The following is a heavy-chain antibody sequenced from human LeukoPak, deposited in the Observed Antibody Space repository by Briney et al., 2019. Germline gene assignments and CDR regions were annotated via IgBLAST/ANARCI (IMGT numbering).Heavy chain of an antibody. CDR1: GYTFTIYD. CDR2: MNPNSGNT. D-gene: IGHD3-22*01. J-gene: IGHJ4*02. CDR3: ARGTYYYDSSGYYMFDY. V-gene: IGHV1-8*01. Sequence: ASVNVSCKASGYTFTIYDINWVRQATGQGLEWMGWMNPNSGNTGYAQKFQGRVTMTRNTSISTAYMELSSLRSEDTAVYYCARGTYYYDSSGYYMFDYWGQGTLVTVSS.